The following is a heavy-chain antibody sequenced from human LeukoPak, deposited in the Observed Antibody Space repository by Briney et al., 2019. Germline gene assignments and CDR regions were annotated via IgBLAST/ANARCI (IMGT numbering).Heavy chain of an antibody. D-gene: IGHD6-25*01. CDR3: ITAYSSGWYAC. Sequence: GGSLRLSCAASGFTFSSYAMSWVRQAPGKGLEWVSGISGSGGGTYYADSVKGRFTISRDNSKNTLYLQMNSLKTEDTAVYYCITAYSSGWYACWGQGTLVTVSS. CDR1: GFTFSSYA. V-gene: IGHV3-23*01. CDR2: ISGSGGGT. J-gene: IGHJ5*01.